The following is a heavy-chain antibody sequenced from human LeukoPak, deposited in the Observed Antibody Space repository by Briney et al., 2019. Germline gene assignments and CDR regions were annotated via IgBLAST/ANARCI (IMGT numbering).Heavy chain of an antibody. D-gene: IGHD6-19*01. CDR2: MNPNSGNT. Sequence: GASVKVSCKASGYTFTGYDINWVRQATGQGLEWMGWMNPNSGNTGYAQKFQGRVTMTRNTSISTAYMDLRSLRSDDTAVYYCARDLRYSSGWSASGMDVWGKGTTVTISS. CDR1: GYTFTGYD. V-gene: IGHV1-8*01. CDR3: ARDLRYSSGWSASGMDV. J-gene: IGHJ6*03.